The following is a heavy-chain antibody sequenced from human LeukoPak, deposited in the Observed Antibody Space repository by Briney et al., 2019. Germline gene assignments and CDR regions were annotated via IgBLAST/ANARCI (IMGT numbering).Heavy chain of an antibody. Sequence: GGSLRLSCAASGFTFSSYAMHWVRQAPGKGLEWVAVISYDGSNKYYADSVKGRFTISRDNSKNTLYLQMNSLRAEDTAVYYCASLSGSYGGWGQGTLGTVSS. D-gene: IGHD1-26*01. V-gene: IGHV3-30*04. CDR3: ASLSGSYGG. J-gene: IGHJ4*02. CDR1: GFTFSSYA. CDR2: ISYDGSNK.